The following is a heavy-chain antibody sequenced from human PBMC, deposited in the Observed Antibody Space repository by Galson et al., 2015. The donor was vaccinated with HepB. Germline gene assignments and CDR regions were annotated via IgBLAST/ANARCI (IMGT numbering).Heavy chain of an antibody. Sequence: ETLSLTCTVSGGSISSYYWSWIRQPAGKGLEWIGRIYTSGSTNYNPSLKSRVTMSVDTSKNQFSLKLSSVTAADTAVYYCARVSPSALPLAVAGPYFDYWGQGTLVTVSS. J-gene: IGHJ4*02. CDR2: IYTSGST. CDR1: GGSISSYY. D-gene: IGHD6-19*01. CDR3: ARVSPSALPLAVAGPYFDY. V-gene: IGHV4-4*07.